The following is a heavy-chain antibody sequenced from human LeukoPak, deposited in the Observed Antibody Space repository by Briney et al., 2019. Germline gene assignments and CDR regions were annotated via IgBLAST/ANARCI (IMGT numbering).Heavy chain of an antibody. D-gene: IGHD3-16*01. Sequence: GASVNVSCKASGDTFTSYNIQWVRQAPGQGLEWMGIINPSDGGTGYAQKFQDRVTMTRDTSTSTAYMDLNSLTSEDTAVYYCARESGHVFDYWGQGTLVTVSS. CDR2: INPSDGGT. CDR3: ARESGHVFDY. CDR1: GDTFTSYN. V-gene: IGHV1-46*01. J-gene: IGHJ4*02.